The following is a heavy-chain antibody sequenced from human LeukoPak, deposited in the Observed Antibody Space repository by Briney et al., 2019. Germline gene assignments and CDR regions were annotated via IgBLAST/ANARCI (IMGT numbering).Heavy chain of an antibody. CDR3: ARESGSYYLDFDY. CDR1: GGTFSSYA. V-gene: IGHV1-18*01. J-gene: IGHJ4*02. Sequence: GASVKVSCTASGGTFSSYAISWVRQAPGQGLEWMGWISAYNGNTNYAQKLQGRVTMTTDTSTSTAYMELRSLRSDDTAVYYCARESGSYYLDFDYWGQGTLVTVSS. CDR2: ISAYNGNT. D-gene: IGHD1-26*01.